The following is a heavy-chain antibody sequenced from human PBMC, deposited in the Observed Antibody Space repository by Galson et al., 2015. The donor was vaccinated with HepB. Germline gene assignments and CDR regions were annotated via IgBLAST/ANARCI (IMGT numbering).Heavy chain of an antibody. CDR2: ISSNGGST. Sequence: SLRLSCAASGFTFSSYAMHWVRQAPGKGLEYVSAISSNGGSTYYANSVKGRFTISRDNSKNTLYLQMGSLRAEDMAVYYCARVGAVAYYYGMDVWGQGSLVTVSS. CDR1: GFTFSSYA. V-gene: IGHV3-64*01. CDR3: ARVGAVAYYYGMDV. J-gene: IGHJ6*02. D-gene: IGHD3-16*01.